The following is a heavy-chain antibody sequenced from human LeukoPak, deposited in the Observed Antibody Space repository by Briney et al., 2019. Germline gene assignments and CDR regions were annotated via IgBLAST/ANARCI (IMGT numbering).Heavy chain of an antibody. Sequence: GGSLRLSCAASGFTFSSYSMNWVRQAPGKGLEWVSSISSSSSYTYYADSVKGRFTISRDNAKNSLYLQMNSLRAEDTAVYYCARVESVFGRWGQGTLVTVSS. D-gene: IGHD3-16*01. CDR1: GFTFSSYS. J-gene: IGHJ4*02. CDR3: ARVESVFGR. V-gene: IGHV3-21*01. CDR2: ISSSSSYT.